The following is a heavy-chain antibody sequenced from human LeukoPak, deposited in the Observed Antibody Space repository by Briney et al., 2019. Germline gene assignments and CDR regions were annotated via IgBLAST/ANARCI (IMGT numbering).Heavy chain of an antibody. D-gene: IGHD3-22*01. CDR2: ISGSGGST. CDR1: GFSFSDYA. Sequence: KAGGSLRLSCAASGFSFSDYAMSWVRQAPGKGLEWVSVISGSGGSTYYADSVKGRFTISRDNSKNTLYLQMNSLRVEDTAVYYCVKQFISSGKLSWPHYWGQGTLVTVSS. CDR3: VKQFISSGKLSWPHY. J-gene: IGHJ4*02. V-gene: IGHV3-23*01.